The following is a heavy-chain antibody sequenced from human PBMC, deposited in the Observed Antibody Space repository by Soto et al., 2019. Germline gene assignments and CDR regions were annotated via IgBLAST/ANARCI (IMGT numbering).Heavy chain of an antibody. CDR1: GGTFISYA. CDR2: IIPIFGTA. J-gene: IGHJ6*02. V-gene: IGHV1-69*13. Sequence: GSSVKVSCKASGGTFISYAISWVRQAPGQGLEWMGGIIPIFGTANYAQKFQGRVTITADESTSTAYMELSSLRSEDTAVYYCASASDFPYGMHVWGQGTTVTVSS. D-gene: IGHD3-3*01. CDR3: ASASDFPYGMHV.